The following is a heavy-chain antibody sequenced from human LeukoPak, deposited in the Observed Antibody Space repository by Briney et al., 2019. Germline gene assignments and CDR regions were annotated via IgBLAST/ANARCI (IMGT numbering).Heavy chain of an antibody. CDR2: ISSSSSTI. CDR3: ARDRVSTSGSYDSFDL. J-gene: IGHJ1*01. D-gene: IGHD6-19*01. Sequence: GGSLRLSCAASGFTFSSYSMNWVRQAPGKGLEWVSYISSSSSTIYYADSVKGRFTISRDNAKNSLYLQMNSLRDEDTAVYYCARDRVSTSGSYDSFDLGGQDPLVTVSS. V-gene: IGHV3-48*02. CDR1: GFTFSSYS.